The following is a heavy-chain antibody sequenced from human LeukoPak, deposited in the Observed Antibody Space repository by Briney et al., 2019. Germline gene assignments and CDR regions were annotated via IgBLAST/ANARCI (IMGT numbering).Heavy chain of an antibody. Sequence: SETLSLTCTVSGGSISSYYWSWIRQPAGKGLEWIGRIYTSGSTKYNPSLKSRVTMSIDTSTNQFSLNLSSVTAADTAVYYCARYSNNWYHSFDCWGQGILVTVSS. D-gene: IGHD6-13*01. CDR2: IYTSGST. CDR1: GGSISSYY. J-gene: IGHJ4*02. V-gene: IGHV4-4*07. CDR3: ARYSNNWYHSFDC.